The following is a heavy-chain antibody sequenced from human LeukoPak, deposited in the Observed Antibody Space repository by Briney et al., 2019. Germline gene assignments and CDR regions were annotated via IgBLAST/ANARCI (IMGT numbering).Heavy chain of an antibody. J-gene: IGHJ4*02. D-gene: IGHD1-26*01. V-gene: IGHV3-15*01. CDR3: VTDSGSYPD. Sequence: GGSLRLSCAASGFTSNDAWMSWVRQAPGKGLDWVGRIKTKTDGGTTDYAAPVKGRFTISRDDLKNTLYLQMNSLKTEDTGVYYCVTDSGSYPDWGQGTLVTVSS. CDR2: IKTKTDGGTT. CDR1: GFTSNDAW.